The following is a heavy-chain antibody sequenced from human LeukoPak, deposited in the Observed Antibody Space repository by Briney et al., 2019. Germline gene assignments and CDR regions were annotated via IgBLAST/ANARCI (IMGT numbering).Heavy chain of an antibody. CDR2: FDPDDGVT. V-gene: IGHV1-24*01. J-gene: IGHJ4*02. D-gene: IGHD1-26*01. Sequence: ASVKVSCKVSGYTLTELSIHWVRQAPGKGLEWMGGFDPDDGVTIYAQRFQGRVIMTEDISTDTGYMELSSLRSEDTAVYYCATEGYFDSGSYSDYWGQGTLVTVSS. CDR3: ATEGYFDSGSYSDY. CDR1: GYTLTELS.